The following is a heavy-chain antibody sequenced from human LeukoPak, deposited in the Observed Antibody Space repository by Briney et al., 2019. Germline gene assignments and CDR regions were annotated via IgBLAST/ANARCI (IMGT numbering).Heavy chain of an antibody. CDR2: IYSGGST. J-gene: IGHJ4*02. D-gene: IGHD3-22*01. CDR1: GFTFSSYW. Sequence: GGSLRLSCAASGFTFSSYWMSWVRQAPGKGLEWVSVIYSGGSTYYADSVKGRFTISRDNSKNTLYHQMNSLRAEDTAVYYCARGAFDYYDSSGLYYFDYWGQGTLVTVSS. V-gene: IGHV3-53*01. CDR3: ARGAFDYYDSSGLYYFDY.